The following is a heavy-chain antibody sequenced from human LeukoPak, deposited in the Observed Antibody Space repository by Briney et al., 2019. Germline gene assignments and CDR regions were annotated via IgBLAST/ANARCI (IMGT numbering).Heavy chain of an antibody. Sequence: GASVKVSCKASGYTFTSYGISWVRQAAGQGLEWMGWISAYNGNTNYAQKLQGRVTMTTDTSTSTAYMELRSLRSDDTAVYYCAREGVDTAMADYYYYYMDVWGKGTTVTVSS. CDR3: AREGVDTAMADYYYYYMDV. J-gene: IGHJ6*03. CDR2: ISAYNGNT. CDR1: GYTFTSYG. V-gene: IGHV1-18*01. D-gene: IGHD5-18*01.